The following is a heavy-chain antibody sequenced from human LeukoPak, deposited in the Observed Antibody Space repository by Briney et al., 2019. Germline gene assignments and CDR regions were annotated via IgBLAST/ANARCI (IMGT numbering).Heavy chain of an antibody. D-gene: IGHD2-21*02. CDR3: ARVRCGGDCYFDY. V-gene: IGHV1-69*06. CDR2: IIPIFGTA. J-gene: IGHJ4*02. Sequence: SVKVPCKASGGTFSSYAISWVRQAPGQGLEWMGGIIPIFGTANYARKFQGRVTITADKSTSTAYMELSSLRSEDTAVYYCARVRCGGDCYFDYWGQGTLVTVSS. CDR1: GGTFSSYA.